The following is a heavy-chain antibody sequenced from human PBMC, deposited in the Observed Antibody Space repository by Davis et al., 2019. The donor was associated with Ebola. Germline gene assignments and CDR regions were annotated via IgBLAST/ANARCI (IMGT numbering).Heavy chain of an antibody. Sequence: PGGSLRLSCAASGFTVSSNYMSWVRQAPGKGLEWVSVIYSGGSTYYADSVKGRFTISRDNSKNTLYLQMNSLRAEDTAVYYCTRQIQNGDWNYYYYMDVWGKGTTVTVSS. CDR2: IYSGGST. CDR1: GFTVSSNY. V-gene: IGHV3-53*01. CDR3: TRQIQNGDWNYYYYMDV. J-gene: IGHJ6*03. D-gene: IGHD4-17*01.